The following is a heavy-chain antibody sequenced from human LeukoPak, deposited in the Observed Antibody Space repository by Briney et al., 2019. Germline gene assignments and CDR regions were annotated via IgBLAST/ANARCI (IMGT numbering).Heavy chain of an antibody. CDR3: ARTSSCSPLARWFDP. V-gene: IGHV2-70*01. J-gene: IGHJ5*02. Sequence: SGPTLVNPTQTLTLTCTFSGFSLSTSGMCVSWIRQPPGKALEWLALIDWDDDKFYSTSLKTRLTISKDTSKNQVVLTMTNMDPVDTATYYCARTSSCSPLARWFDPWGQGTLVTVSS. CDR2: IDWDDDK. D-gene: IGHD2-2*01. CDR1: GFSLSTSGMC.